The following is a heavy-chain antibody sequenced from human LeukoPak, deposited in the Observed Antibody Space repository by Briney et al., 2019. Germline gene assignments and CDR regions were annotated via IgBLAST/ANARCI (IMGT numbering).Heavy chain of an antibody. CDR3: ARDSTYYDSSGYYYVGRNAFDI. CDR2: INSDGSST. CDR1: GFTFSSYW. D-gene: IGHD3-22*01. V-gene: IGHV3-74*01. J-gene: IGHJ3*02. Sequence: GGSLGLSCAASGFTFSSYWMHWVRQAPGKGLVWVSLINSDGSSTFSADSVKGRFTISRDNAKNTLYLQMNSLRAEDTAVYYCARDSTYYDSSGYYYVGRNAFDIWGQGTMVTVSS.